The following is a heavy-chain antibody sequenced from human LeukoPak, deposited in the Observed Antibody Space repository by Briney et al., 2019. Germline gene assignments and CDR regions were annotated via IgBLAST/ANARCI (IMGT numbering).Heavy chain of an antibody. D-gene: IGHD6-19*01. Sequence: QPGGSLRLSCAASGFTFSSYAMNWVRQAPGRGLEWVSALSGSGDTTYYADSVKGRFTISRDNSKNTLYLQMSSLRAEDTAVYYCAKSDGAVAGTGWNYWGQGTLVTVSS. J-gene: IGHJ4*02. CDR1: GFTFSSYA. CDR3: AKSDGAVAGTGWNY. CDR2: LSGSGDTT. V-gene: IGHV3-23*01.